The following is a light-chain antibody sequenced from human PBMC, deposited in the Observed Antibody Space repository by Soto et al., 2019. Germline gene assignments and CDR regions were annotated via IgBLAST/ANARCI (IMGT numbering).Light chain of an antibody. CDR2: GAS. J-gene: IGKJ1*01. CDR1: QSVSSSY. CDR3: QHYGSSHFA. V-gene: IGKV3-20*01. Sequence: ESVLTQSPGTLSLSPGERATLSCRASQSVSSSYLAWYQQKPGQAPRLLIFGASSRATGIPDRFSGSGSGTDFTLTISRLEPEDFAVYYCQHYGSSHFAFGQGTKVEIK.